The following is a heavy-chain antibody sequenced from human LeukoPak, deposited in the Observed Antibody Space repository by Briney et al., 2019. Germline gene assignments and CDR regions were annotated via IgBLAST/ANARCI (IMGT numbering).Heavy chain of an antibody. J-gene: IGHJ4*02. CDR2: IRYDGSNK. CDR3: AKDQGFWSGAYYFDY. Sequence: GGSLRLSCAASGFTFSSYGMHWVRQAPGKGLEWVAFIRYDGSNKYYADSVKGRFTISRDNSKNMLYLQMNSLRAEDTAVYYCAKDQGFWSGAYYFDYWGQGTLVTVSS. V-gene: IGHV3-30*02. CDR1: GFTFSSYG. D-gene: IGHD3-3*01.